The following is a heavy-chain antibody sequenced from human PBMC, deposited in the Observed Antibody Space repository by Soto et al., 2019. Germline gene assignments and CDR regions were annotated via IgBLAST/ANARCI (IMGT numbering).Heavy chain of an antibody. CDR1: GGTFSSYA. V-gene: IGHV1-69*01. D-gene: IGHD5-18*01. CDR3: ARGPYSYGTGYYYYYGMDV. Sequence: QVPLVQSGAEVKKPGSSVKVSCKASGGTFSSYAISWVRQAPGQGLEWMGGIIPIFGTANYAQKFQGRVTITADESTSTAYMELSSLRSEDTAVYYCARGPYSYGTGYYYYYGMDVWGQGTTVTVSS. J-gene: IGHJ6*02. CDR2: IIPIFGTA.